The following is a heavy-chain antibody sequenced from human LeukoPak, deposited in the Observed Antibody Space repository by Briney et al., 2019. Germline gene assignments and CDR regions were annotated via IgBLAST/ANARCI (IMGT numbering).Heavy chain of an antibody. V-gene: IGHV6-1*01. CDR1: GDSVSSNSAA. CDR3: ARSPTKRVPEDY. J-gene: IGHJ4*02. CDR2: TYYRSKWYN. D-gene: IGHD2-2*01. Sequence: SQTLSLTCAISGDSVSSNSAAWNWIRQSPSRGLEWLGRTYYRSKWYNDYAVSVKSRITINPDTSKNQISLRLTSVTAADTAVYYCARSPTKRVPEDYWGQGTLVTVSS.